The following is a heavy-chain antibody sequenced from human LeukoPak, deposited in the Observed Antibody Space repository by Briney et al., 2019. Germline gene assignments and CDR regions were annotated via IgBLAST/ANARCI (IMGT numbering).Heavy chain of an antibody. CDR2: IYSGGST. V-gene: IGHV3-53*01. J-gene: IGHJ4*02. CDR1: GLXVSNNY. D-gene: IGHD3-10*01. CDR3: ARDNYYGWDY. Sequence: PGGSLRLSCAVSGLXVSNNYMSWVRQAPGKGLEWVSVIYSGGSTYYADSVKGRFTISRDNAKNSLYLQMNSLRAEDTAVYYCARDNYYGWDYWGQGTVVTVSS.